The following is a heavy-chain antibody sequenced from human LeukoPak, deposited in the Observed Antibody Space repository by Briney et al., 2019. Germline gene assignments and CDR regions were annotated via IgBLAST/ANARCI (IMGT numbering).Heavy chain of an antibody. CDR3: AKDFVPLRYFDWLLCPSGY. CDR1: GFTFSSYG. Sequence: GGSLRLSCAASGFTFSSYGMHWVRQAPGKGLEWVAVISYDGSNKYYADSVKGRFTISRDNSKNTLYLQMNSLRAEDTAVYYCAKDFVPLRYFDWLLCPSGYWGQGTLATVSS. J-gene: IGHJ4*02. CDR2: ISYDGSNK. V-gene: IGHV3-30*18. D-gene: IGHD3-9*01.